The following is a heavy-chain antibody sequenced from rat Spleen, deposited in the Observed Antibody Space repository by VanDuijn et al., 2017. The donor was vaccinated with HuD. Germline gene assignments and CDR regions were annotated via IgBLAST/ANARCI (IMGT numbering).Heavy chain of an antibody. J-gene: IGHJ2*01. CDR1: GFSLTSYN. D-gene: IGHD1-5*01. Sequence: QVQLKESGPGLVQPSQTLSLTCTVSGFSLTSYNVHWVRQPTGKGLEWKGIIWSGGFTDYNSALKSRRSISRDTSKSQVFVKMKSLQTGDTGTYYCTREFIGAAPFDWWGQGVIVTVSS. CDR3: TREFIGAAPFDW. V-gene: IGHV2-30*01. CDR2: IWSGGFT.